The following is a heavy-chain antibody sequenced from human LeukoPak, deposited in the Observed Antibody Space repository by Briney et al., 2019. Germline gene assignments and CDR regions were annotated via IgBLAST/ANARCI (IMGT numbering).Heavy chain of an antibody. CDR1: GYTFTGYY. J-gene: IGHJ6*02. D-gene: IGHD1-26*01. CDR2: INPNSGGT. Sequence: ASVKVSCKASGYTFTGYYMHWVRQAPGQGLEWMGWINPNSGGTNYAQKFQGRVTITADKSTSTAYMELSSLRSEDTAVYYCASTPASGSYLYGYYYGMDVWGQGTTVTVSS. V-gene: IGHV1-2*02. CDR3: ASTPASGSYLYGYYYGMDV.